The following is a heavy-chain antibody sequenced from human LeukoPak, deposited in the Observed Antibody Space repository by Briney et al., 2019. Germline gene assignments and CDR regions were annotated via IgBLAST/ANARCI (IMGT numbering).Heavy chain of an antibody. V-gene: IGHV5-51*01. D-gene: IGHD3-3*01. Sequence: GESLKISCQGSGYSFTSYWIGWVRQMPGKGLEWMGIIYPGDSDTRYSPSFQGQVTISADKSISTAYLQWSSLKASDTAMYYCATSGYIAYYGMDVWGQGTTVTVSS. J-gene: IGHJ6*02. CDR3: ATSGYIAYYGMDV. CDR1: GYSFTSYW. CDR2: IYPGDSDT.